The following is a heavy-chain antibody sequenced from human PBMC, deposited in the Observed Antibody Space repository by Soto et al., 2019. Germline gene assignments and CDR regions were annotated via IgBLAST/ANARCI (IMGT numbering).Heavy chain of an antibody. CDR3: EKDLYSSSWGYFQH. Sequence: PGGSLRLSCAASGFTFSSYAMSWVRQAPGKGLEWVSAISGSGSSTYYADSVKGRFTISRDNSKNTLYLQMNSLRAEDTAVYYCEKDLYSSSWGYFQHWGQGTLVTV. J-gene: IGHJ1*01. CDR2: ISGSGSST. CDR1: GFTFSSYA. D-gene: IGHD6-13*01. V-gene: IGHV3-23*01.